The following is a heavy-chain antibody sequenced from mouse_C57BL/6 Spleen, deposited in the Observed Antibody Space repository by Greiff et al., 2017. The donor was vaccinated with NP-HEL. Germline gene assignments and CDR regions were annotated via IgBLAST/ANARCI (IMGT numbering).Heavy chain of an antibody. J-gene: IGHJ4*01. D-gene: IGHD2-14*01. CDR1: GFSLTSYG. CDR2: IWRGGST. Sequence: QVQLQQSGPGLVQPSPSLSITCTVSGFSLTSYGVHWVRQSPGKGLEWLGVIWRGGSTDYNAAFMSRLSIPKDNSKSQVIYKMNSLQDDDTVIYYGAKKYDYGYAGDAMDYWGQGTSVTVSS. V-gene: IGHV2-5*01. CDR3: AKKYDYGYAGDAMDY.